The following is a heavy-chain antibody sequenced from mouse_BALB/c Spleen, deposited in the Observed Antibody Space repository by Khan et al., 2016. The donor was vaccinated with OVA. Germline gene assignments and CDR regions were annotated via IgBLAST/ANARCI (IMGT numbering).Heavy chain of an antibody. V-gene: IGHV3-2*02. CDR1: GSSITSDYA. J-gene: IGHJ2*01. CDR2: ISYSGRT. Sequence: EVQLQESGPGLVKPSLSLSLTCSVTGSSITSDYAWNWLRQFPGNKLEWMGYISYSGRTSYNPSLKSRIFFTRDTSKTQFFLQFNSVTTEDTAHYYGARSVTITTVVATDFDYWGQGTTLTVSS. CDR3: ARSVTITTVVATDFDY. D-gene: IGHD1-1*01.